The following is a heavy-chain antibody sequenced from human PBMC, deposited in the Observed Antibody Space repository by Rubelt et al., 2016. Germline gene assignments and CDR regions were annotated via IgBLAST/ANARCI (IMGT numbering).Heavy chain of an antibody. Sequence: EVQLVESGGGLVQPGGSLRLSCAVSGFTFSTHWMSWIRQAPGRGLEWVVNINQDGSGKYYVDSVKGRFPISRDNPKNSLYLQMNRLTAEDTAVYYCARPGCSGGTCYDAWGQGTLVTVSS. D-gene: IGHD2-15*01. CDR3: ARPGCSGGTCYDA. J-gene: IGHJ5*02. CDR2: INQDGSGK. CDR1: GFTFSTHW. V-gene: IGHV3-7*05.